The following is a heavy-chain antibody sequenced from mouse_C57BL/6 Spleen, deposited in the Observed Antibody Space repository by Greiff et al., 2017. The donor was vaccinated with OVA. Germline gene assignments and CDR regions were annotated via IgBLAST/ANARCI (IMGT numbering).Heavy chain of an antibody. CDR2: IYPGSGST. D-gene: IGHD2-2*01. CDR1: GYTFTSYW. J-gene: IGHJ4*01. CDR3: ARLLWLRRGAMDY. V-gene: IGHV1-55*01. Sequence: VKLQQPGAELVKPGASVKMSCKASGYTFTSYWITWVKQRPGQGLEWIGDIYPGSGSTNYNEKFKSKATLTVDTSSSTAYMQLSSLTSEDSAVYYCARLLWLRRGAMDYWGQGTSVTVSS.